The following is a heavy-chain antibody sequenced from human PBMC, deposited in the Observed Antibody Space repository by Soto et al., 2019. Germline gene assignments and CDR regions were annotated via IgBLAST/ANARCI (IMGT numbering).Heavy chain of an antibody. D-gene: IGHD3-22*01. CDR1: GSTFSDFD. J-gene: IGHJ6*02. Sequence: SVKVSFKASGSTFSDFDINWLRQAAGPGPEWMGWMNAKSGDTFSAQRLQGKFNMTWATSLSTAYLEVGSLTSDDAAIYYCAGGTTSYYGGFDVWGQGHTVTVSS. V-gene: IGHV1-8*01. CDR2: MNAKSGDT. CDR3: AGGTTSYYGGFDV.